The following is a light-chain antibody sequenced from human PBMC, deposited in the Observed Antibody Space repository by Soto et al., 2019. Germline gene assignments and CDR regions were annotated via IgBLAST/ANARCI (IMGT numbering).Light chain of an antibody. Sequence: DIVMTQSPSSLSASLGDRATLSCQASQSIRSYLDWYQHKLGQAPRLLISDASNMDPGIPPSFSAIGSGTAFTLTISDLEPGDSATYYCQQHDDLPHTFGGGTRVEI. J-gene: IGKJ4*01. V-gene: IGKV1-33*01. CDR2: DAS. CDR1: QSIRSY. CDR3: QQHDDLPHT.